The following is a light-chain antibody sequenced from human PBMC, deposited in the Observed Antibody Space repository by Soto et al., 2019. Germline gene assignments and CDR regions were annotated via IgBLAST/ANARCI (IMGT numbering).Light chain of an antibody. CDR2: DAS. CDR1: QSISTW. CDR3: QQYDSYSWT. J-gene: IGKJ1*01. Sequence: DVQMTQSPSTLSASVGDRVTSTCRSSQSISTWLAWYQQKPGKAPQLLIFDASSLRIGVPSRFSGSGSGTEFTLTISSLQPDDFATYYCQQYDSYSWTFGQGTKVDIK. V-gene: IGKV1-5*01.